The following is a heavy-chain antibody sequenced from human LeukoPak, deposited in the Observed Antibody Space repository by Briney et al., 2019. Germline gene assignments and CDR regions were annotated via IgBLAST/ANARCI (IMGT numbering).Heavy chain of an antibody. CDR1: GYTFTDYY. CDR3: ATFYYDSREGWSFDY. Sequence: ASVTVSCKASGYTFTDYYMHWVQQAPGKGLEWMGRVDPEDGETIYAEKFQGRVTITADTSTDTAYMELSSLRSEDTAVYYCATFYYDSREGWSFDYWGQGTLVTVSS. J-gene: IGHJ4*02. D-gene: IGHD3-22*01. V-gene: IGHV1-69-2*01. CDR2: VDPEDGET.